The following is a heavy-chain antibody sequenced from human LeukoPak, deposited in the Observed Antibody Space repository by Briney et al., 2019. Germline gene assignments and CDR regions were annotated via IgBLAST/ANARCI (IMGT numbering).Heavy chain of an antibody. V-gene: IGHV1-18*01. CDR2: ISAYNGNT. CDR1: GYTFTSYG. D-gene: IGHD2-2*01. CDR3: ARAYCSSTSCQGEFDY. Sequence: GASVKVSCKASGYTFTSYGISWVRQAPGQGLEWMGWISAYNGNTNYAQKLQGRVTMTTDTSTSTAYMELRSLRSDDTAVYYCARAYCSSTSCQGEFDYWGQGTLVTVSS. J-gene: IGHJ4*02.